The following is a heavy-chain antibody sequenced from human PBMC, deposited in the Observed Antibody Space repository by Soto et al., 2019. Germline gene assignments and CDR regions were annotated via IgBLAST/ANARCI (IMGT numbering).Heavy chain of an antibody. CDR3: ARAGPVVVVAARSRWFDP. CDR1: GYTFTSYD. J-gene: IGHJ5*02. D-gene: IGHD2-15*01. CDR2: MNPNSGNT. V-gene: IGHV1-8*01. Sequence: QVQLVQSGAEVKKPGASVKVSCKASGYTFTSYDINWVRQATGQGLEWMGWMNPNSGNTGYAQKFQGRVTMTRNTSISTAYMALSSLRSEDTAVYYCARAGPVVVVAARSRWFDPWGQGTLVTVSS.